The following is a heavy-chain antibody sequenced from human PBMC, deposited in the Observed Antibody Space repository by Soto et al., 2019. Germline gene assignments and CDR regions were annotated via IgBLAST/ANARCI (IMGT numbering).Heavy chain of an antibody. Sequence: SETLSLTCTVSGGSISSGGYSWNWIRQPPGKGLEWIGYIYHTGSTYYNPSLKSRVTISVDRSKNQFSLNLSSVTAADTAVYYCARGSLLDGMDVWGQGTTVTVSS. D-gene: IGHD3-10*01. CDR2: IYHTGST. CDR3: ARGSLLDGMDV. CDR1: GGSISSGGYS. J-gene: IGHJ6*02. V-gene: IGHV4-30-2*01.